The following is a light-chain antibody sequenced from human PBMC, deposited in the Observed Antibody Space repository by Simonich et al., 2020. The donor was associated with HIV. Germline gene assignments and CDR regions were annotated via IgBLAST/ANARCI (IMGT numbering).Light chain of an antibody. CDR3: QQYNNWPSPFT. J-gene: IGKJ3*01. Sequence: EIVMTQSPVTLSVSPGERATLTCRASQSVSSNLAWYQQKPGQAPRLLVYGASTRATGIPARFSGSGFGTEFTLTIRSTQSEDFAVYYCQQYNNWPSPFTFGPGTKVDIK. CDR2: GAS. V-gene: IGKV3-15*01. CDR1: QSVSSN.